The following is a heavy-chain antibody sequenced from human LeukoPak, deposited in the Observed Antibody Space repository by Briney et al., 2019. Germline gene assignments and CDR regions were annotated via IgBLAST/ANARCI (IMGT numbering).Heavy chain of an antibody. CDR1: GGSFSDFY. CDR2: ISRNGGT. V-gene: IGHV4-34*01. Sequence: SETLSLTCAVYGGSFSDFYWSWIRQPTGKGLEWIGEISRNGGTNYNPSLQSRVTISIDTSKNQFSLKLTSVTPADTAVYYCARIFRLRGSIDPGSSGPFDYWGQGTLVTVSS. D-gene: IGHD4-17*01. CDR3: ARIFRLRGSIDPGSSGPFDY. J-gene: IGHJ4*02.